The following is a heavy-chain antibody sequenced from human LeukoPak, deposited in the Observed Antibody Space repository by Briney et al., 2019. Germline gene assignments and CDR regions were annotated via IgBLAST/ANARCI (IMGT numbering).Heavy chain of an antibody. CDR3: AGHAEPSGSVGMDV. Sequence: GESLQISCKGSGYSFTSYWISWVRQMPGKGLEWMGRIDPSDSYTNYSPSFQGHVTISADKSISTAYLQWSSLKASDTAMYYCAGHAEPSGSVGMDVWAKGPRSPSPQ. D-gene: IGHD3-10*01. CDR2: IDPSDSYT. J-gene: IGHJ6*04. CDR1: GYSFTSYW. V-gene: IGHV5-10-1*01.